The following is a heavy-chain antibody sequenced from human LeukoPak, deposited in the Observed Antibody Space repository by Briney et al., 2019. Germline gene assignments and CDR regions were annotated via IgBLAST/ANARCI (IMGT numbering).Heavy chain of an antibody. CDR3: AREILEPGKTHEY. CDR1: GFTFSAYW. V-gene: IGHV3-74*01. Sequence: PGGSLRLSCAASGFTFSAYWMHWVRQVPGKGLVWVSRINNDGTATFFADSVKGRFTISRDNAKNTLYLQMDSLRAEGTAMYYCAREILEPGKTHEYWGQGTLVTVSS. J-gene: IGHJ4*02. D-gene: IGHD1-1*01. CDR2: INNDGTAT.